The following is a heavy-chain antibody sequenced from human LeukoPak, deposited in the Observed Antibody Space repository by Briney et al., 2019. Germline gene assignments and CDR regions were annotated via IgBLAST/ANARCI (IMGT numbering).Heavy chain of an antibody. Sequence: SGPTLVNPTQTLTLTCTFSGFSLSTRGVGVGWIRQPPGKALEWLALVYWDDDKWYSPSLKSRLTISRDTSKSQVVLTMTNMDPVDTATYYCAHLGVSGRSCRVYWFDPWGQGTLVTVSS. CDR1: GFSLSTRGVG. CDR2: VYWDDDK. J-gene: IGHJ5*02. CDR3: AHLGVSGRSCRVYWFDP. V-gene: IGHV2-5*02. D-gene: IGHD6-19*01.